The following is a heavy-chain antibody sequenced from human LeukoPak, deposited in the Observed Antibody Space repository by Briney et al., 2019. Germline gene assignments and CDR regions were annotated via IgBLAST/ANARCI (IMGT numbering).Heavy chain of an antibody. CDR1: GFTFSSYG. D-gene: IGHD3-9*01. Sequence: GGSLRLSCAASGFTFSSYGMHWVRQAPGKGLEWVAVISYDGSNKYYADSVKGRFTISRDNSKNTLYLQMNSLRAEDTAVYYCAKARYFDVYYFDYWGQGTLVTVSS. CDR3: AKARYFDVYYFDY. V-gene: IGHV3-30*18. J-gene: IGHJ4*02. CDR2: ISYDGSNK.